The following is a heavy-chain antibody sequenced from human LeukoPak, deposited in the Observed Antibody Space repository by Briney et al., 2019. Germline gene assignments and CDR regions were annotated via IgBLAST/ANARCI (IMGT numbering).Heavy chain of an antibody. D-gene: IGHD2-2*03. Sequence: PGGSLRLSCAVSGFSFDDYAMHWVRQVPGKGLEWVSGISWNSDNIGYADSVKGRFTTSRDNAKNSLYLQMNSLRAEDTAVYYCAREVDIVVPRYFDLWGRGTLVTVSS. CDR3: AREVDIVVPRYFDL. CDR1: GFSFDDYA. V-gene: IGHV3-9*01. CDR2: ISWNSDNI. J-gene: IGHJ2*01.